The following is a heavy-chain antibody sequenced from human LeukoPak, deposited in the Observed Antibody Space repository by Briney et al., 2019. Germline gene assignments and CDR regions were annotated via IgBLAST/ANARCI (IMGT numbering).Heavy chain of an antibody. J-gene: IGHJ4*02. D-gene: IGHD1-1*01. CDR2: IRDDGTNK. Sequence: GGSLRLSCGASGFTFSTYGMHWVRQAPGKGLEWVAFIRDDGTNKYYADSVKGRFTISRDNSKNTLYLQMNSLRAEDTAVYYCARYPLSTRKPNFDYWGQGTLVTVSS. CDR1: GFTFSTYG. V-gene: IGHV3-30*02. CDR3: ARYPLSTRKPNFDY.